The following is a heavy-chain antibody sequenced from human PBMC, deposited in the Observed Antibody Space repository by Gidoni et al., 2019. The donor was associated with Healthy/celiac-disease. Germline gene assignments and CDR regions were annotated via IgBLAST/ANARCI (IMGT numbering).Heavy chain of an antibody. Sequence: QLQLQESGPGLVKPSETLALTCTVSGGSISSSSYYGGWSRQPPGKGLEWIGSIYYSGLTSYNPSLKSRVTISVDTSTNQFSLPLSSVTAADTAVYYCARHVPLLTWIQLWQTWAAFDYWGQGTLVTVSS. CDR3: ARHVPLLTWIQLWQTWAAFDY. CDR1: GGSISSSSYY. J-gene: IGHJ4*02. V-gene: IGHV4-39*01. D-gene: IGHD5-18*01. CDR2: IYYSGLT.